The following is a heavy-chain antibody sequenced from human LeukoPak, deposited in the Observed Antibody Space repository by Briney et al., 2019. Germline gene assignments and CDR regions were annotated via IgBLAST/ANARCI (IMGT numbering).Heavy chain of an antibody. CDR3: ARPRDGYNYGFDY. V-gene: IGHV3-21*01. CDR1: GFAFSSYS. D-gene: IGHD5-24*01. J-gene: IGHJ4*02. CDR2: ITSSSSYI. Sequence: GSLRLSCAASGFAFSSYSMSWVRQAPGKGLEWVSSITSSSSYIYYADSVKGRFTISRDDAKNSLYLQMNSLRVEDTAVYYCARPRDGYNYGFDYWGQGTLVTVSS.